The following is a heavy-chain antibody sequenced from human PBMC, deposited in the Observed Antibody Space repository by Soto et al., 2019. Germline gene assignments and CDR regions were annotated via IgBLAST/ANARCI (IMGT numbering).Heavy chain of an antibody. CDR1: GYTFTSYG. CDR3: ARDGMTTVTSLVGY. CDR2: ISAYNGNT. D-gene: IGHD4-4*01. Sequence: ASVKVSCKASGYTFTSYGISWVRQNPGQGLEWMGWISAYNGNTNYAQKLQGRVTMTTDTSTSTAYMELRSLRSDDTAVYYCARDGMTTVTSLVGYWGQGTLVTVSS. J-gene: IGHJ4*02. V-gene: IGHV1-18*01.